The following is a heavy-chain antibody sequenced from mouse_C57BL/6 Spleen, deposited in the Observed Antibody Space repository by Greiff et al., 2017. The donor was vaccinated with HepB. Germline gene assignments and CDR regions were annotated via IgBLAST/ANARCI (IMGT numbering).Heavy chain of an antibody. Sequence: EVQRVESGGDLVKPGGSLKLSCAASGFTFSSYGMSWVRQTPDKRLEWVATISSGGSYTYYPDSVKGRFTISRDNAKNTLYLQMSSLKSEDTAMYYCARDEEFAYWGQGTLVTVSA. J-gene: IGHJ3*01. CDR1: GFTFSSYG. V-gene: IGHV5-6*01. CDR2: ISSGGSYT. CDR3: ARDEEFAY.